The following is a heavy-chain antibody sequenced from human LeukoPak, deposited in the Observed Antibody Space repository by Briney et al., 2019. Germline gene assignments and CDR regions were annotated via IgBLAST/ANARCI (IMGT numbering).Heavy chain of an antibody. J-gene: IGHJ6*02. CDR2: ISYDGSNK. CDR3: ARPLVATSQLSPFYYYYGMDV. Sequence: QPGRSLRLSCAASGFTFSSYAMHWVRQAPGKGLEWVAVISYDGSNKYYADSVKGRFTISRDNSKNTLYLQMNSLRAEDTAVYYCARPLVATSQLSPFYYYYGMDVWGQGTTVTVSS. V-gene: IGHV3-30-3*01. CDR1: GFTFSSYA. D-gene: IGHD5-12*01.